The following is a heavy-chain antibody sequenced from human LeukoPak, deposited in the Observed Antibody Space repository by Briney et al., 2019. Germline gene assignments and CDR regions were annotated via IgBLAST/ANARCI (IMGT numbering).Heavy chain of an antibody. V-gene: IGHV4-38-2*02. CDR2: IYHSGST. CDR1: GYSISSGYY. CDR3: ARDLSSGWSWMIDP. D-gene: IGHD6-19*01. J-gene: IGHJ5*02. Sequence: SETLSLTCTVSGYSISSGYYWGWIRQPPGKGLEWIGSIYHSGSTYYNPSLKSRVTISVDTSKNQFSLKLSSVTAADTAVYYCARDLSSGWSWMIDPWGQGTLVTVSS.